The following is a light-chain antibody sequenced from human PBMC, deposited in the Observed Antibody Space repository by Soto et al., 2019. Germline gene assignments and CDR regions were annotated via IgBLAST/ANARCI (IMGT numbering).Light chain of an antibody. CDR2: RTS. CDR3: QQYNNWPLT. V-gene: IGKV3-15*01. CDR1: QSISSN. J-gene: IGKJ4*01. Sequence: EIVMTQSPATLSVSPGERATLSCRASQSISSNLAWYQQKPGQAPRLLMFRTSSRATGFPARFSGSGSGTEFTLTISSLQSEDFAAYYCQQYNNWPLTFGGGTKVDIK.